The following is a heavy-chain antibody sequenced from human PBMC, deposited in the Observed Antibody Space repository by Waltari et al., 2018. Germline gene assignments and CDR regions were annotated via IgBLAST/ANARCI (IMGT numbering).Heavy chain of an antibody. D-gene: IGHD2-2*02. V-gene: IGHV3-30*02. CDR3: AKSDRSGYCSTASCYKNWFFDL. J-gene: IGHJ2*01. CDR1: GFSFSVYG. CDR2: IRYDGNKN. Sequence: LVDSGGGVVQPGGYLRLSCAVSGFSFSVYGMHWVRQAPGKGLEWVSFIRYDGNKNYYAESVKGRFTISRDNSKKMLYLEMNSLRAEDTAVYYCAKSDRSGYCSTASCYKNWFFDLWGRGTLVTVSS.